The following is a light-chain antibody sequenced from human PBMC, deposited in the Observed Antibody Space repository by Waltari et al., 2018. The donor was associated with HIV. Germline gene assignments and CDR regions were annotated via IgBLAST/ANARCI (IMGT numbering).Light chain of an antibody. CDR1: RDIGTY. CDR3: QESYSIPWT. CDR2: TAS. J-gene: IGKJ1*01. Sequence: DIQMTQSPSSLSASVGDRVTITCRASRDIGTYLNWYQQKPGKAPKSLLYTASSLQSGVPSRFSGRGSGTVFTLTISSLQPEDFATYYCQESYSIPWTFGQGTKVEIK. V-gene: IGKV1-39*01.